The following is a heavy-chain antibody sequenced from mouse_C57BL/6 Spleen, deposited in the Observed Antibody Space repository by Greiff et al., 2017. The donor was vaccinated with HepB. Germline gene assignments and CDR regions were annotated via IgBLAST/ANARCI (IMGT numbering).Heavy chain of an antibody. CDR1: GYAFSSSW. D-gene: IGHD2-2*01. CDR3: ARGGYDWFDY. V-gene: IGHV1-82*01. J-gene: IGHJ2*01. CDR2: IYPGDGDT. Sequence: VQLQQSGPELVKPGASVKISCKASGYAFSSSWMNWVKQRPGKGLEWIGRIYPGDGDTNYNGKFKGKATLTADKSSSTAYMQLSSLTSEDSAVYCCARGGYDWFDYWGQGTTLTVSS.